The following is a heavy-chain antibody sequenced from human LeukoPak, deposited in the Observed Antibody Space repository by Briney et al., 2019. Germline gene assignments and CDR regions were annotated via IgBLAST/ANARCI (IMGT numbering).Heavy chain of an antibody. D-gene: IGHD3-22*01. CDR1: GFTFSNAW. V-gene: IGHV3-15*01. CDR3: TTLYYYDSSGYYYDGYYYYGIDY. CDR2: IKSKTDGGTT. J-gene: IGHJ4*02. Sequence: GGSLRLSCAASGFTFSNAWMSWVRQAPGKGLEWVGRIKSKTDGGTTDYAAPVKGRFTISRDDSKNTLYLQMNSLKTEDTAVYYCTTLYYYDSSGYYYDGYYYYGIDYWGQGTLVTVSS.